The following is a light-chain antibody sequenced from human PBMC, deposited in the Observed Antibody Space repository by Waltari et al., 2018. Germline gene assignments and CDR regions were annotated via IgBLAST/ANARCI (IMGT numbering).Light chain of an antibody. J-gene: IGLJ1*01. Sequence: VPTQPPSVSGAAGQRLTIPCSWGTSNLGAGHDVHSYQQLPGTAPKLLIYTNIYRPSGVPDRFSGSKSGTSASLIIAGLQAEDAADYYCQSFDISLNGAVFGAGTKVTVL. V-gene: IGLV1-40*01. CDR2: TNI. CDR1: TSNLGAGHD. CDR3: QSFDISLNGAV.